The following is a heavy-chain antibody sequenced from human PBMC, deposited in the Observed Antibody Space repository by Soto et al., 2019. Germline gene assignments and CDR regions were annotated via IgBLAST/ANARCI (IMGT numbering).Heavy chain of an antibody. D-gene: IGHD6-19*01. V-gene: IGHV1-3*01. Sequence: ASVKVSCKASGYTFTSYAMHWVRQAPGQRLEWMGWINAGNGNTKYSQKFQGRVAITRDTSASTAYMELSSLRSEDTAVYYCAAYIAVAPFDYWGQGTLVTVSS. J-gene: IGHJ4*02. CDR3: AAYIAVAPFDY. CDR1: GYTFTSYA. CDR2: INAGNGNT.